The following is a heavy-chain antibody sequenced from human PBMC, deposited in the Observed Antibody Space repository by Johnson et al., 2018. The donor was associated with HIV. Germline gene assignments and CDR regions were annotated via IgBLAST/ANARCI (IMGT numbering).Heavy chain of an antibody. CDR1: GFSFSDYY. Sequence: QEQLVESGGGLVKPGGSLRLSCAASGFSFSDYYMSWIRQAPGKGLEWVSYISGSGSIIYSTDSVQGRFTISRDNVKNSLYLQLDSLRPEETAVYYCARSRHGGIQPSDAFDVWGQGTMVTVSS. J-gene: IGHJ3*01. CDR3: ARSRHGGIQPSDAFDV. D-gene: IGHD3-16*01. V-gene: IGHV3-11*04. CDR2: ISGSGSII.